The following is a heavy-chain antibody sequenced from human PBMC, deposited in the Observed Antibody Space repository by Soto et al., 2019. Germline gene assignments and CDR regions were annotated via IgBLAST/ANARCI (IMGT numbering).Heavy chain of an antibody. V-gene: IGHV1-69*05. CDR3: AKPSDPSHHYYGMDV. J-gene: IGHJ6*02. Sequence: QVQLVQSGAEVKKPGSSVKVSCKASGGTFSSYAISWVRQAPGQGLEWMGGIIPIFGTANYAQKFQGRVTXTXXXSXXTADRELSSLRSEGRAVYYCAKPSDPSHHYYGMDVWGQGTTVTVSS. CDR1: GGTFSSYA. CDR2: IIPIFGTA.